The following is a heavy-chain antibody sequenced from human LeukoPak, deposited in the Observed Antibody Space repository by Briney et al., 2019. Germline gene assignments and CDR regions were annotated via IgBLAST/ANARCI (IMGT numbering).Heavy chain of an antibody. CDR2: VWYDGSNK. CDR1: GFTFSSYG. CDR3: AKGRAMHSGVDDAFGI. D-gene: IGHD6-25*01. Sequence: GGSLRLSCAASGFTFSSYGMHWVRQAPGKGLEWVAVVWYDGSNKYYADSVKGRFTISRDNSKNTLYLQMNSLRAEDTAVYYCAKGRAMHSGVDDAFGIWGQGTMVTVSS. V-gene: IGHV3-33*06. J-gene: IGHJ3*02.